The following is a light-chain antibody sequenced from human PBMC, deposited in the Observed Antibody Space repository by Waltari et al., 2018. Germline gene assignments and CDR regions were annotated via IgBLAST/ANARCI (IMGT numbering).Light chain of an antibody. V-gene: IGLV2-23*02. CDR2: EVT. CDR1: SDDIGSYYL. Sequence: QSALTQPASMSGSPGQSISISCTGTSDDIGSYYLVSWYQQPPDTPPTLIIFEVTKRPSEVSHRFSGSKSGNTAYLTISGLLAEDEADYYCSSYTSDASHVLFGGGTKLTVL. CDR3: SSYTSDASHVL. J-gene: IGLJ2*01.